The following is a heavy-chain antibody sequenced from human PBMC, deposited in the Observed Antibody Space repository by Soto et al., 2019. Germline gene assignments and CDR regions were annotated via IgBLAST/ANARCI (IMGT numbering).Heavy chain of an antibody. CDR2: IIPIFGTA. CDR3: ARASVYYDFWSGYSPNNWFDP. V-gene: IGHV1-69*13. J-gene: IGHJ5*02. D-gene: IGHD3-3*01. Sequence: GASVKVSCKASGGTFSSYAISWVRQAPGQGLEWMGGIIPIFGTANYAQKFQGRVTITADESTSTAYMELSSLRSEDTAVYYCARASVYYDFWSGYSPNNWFDPWGQGTLVTVSS. CDR1: GGTFSSYA.